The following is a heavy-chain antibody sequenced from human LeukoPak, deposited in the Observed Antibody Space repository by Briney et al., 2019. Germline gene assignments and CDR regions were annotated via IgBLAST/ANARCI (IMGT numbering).Heavy chain of an antibody. CDR3: ASQSYGTSVSY. Sequence: SETLSLTCTVSGDSISTYYWTWIRQPPGKGLEWIGYIYYSGGTNYNPSLRSRVTISIDTSKNQFSLRLNSVTAADTAVYYCASQSYGTSVSYWGQGTLVTVSS. J-gene: IGHJ4*02. CDR2: IYYSGGT. V-gene: IGHV4-59*01. CDR1: GDSISTYY. D-gene: IGHD2-2*01.